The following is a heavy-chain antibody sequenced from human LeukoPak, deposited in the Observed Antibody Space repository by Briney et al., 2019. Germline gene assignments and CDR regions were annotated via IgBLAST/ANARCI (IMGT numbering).Heavy chain of an antibody. CDR1: GGSISNYY. D-gene: IGHD4-23*01. CDR2: IYYSGST. CDR3: AATTVVNGGAFEI. Sequence: SETLSLTCTVSGGSISNYYWSWIRQPPGKGLEWIGYIYYSGSTNYNPSLKSRVTISVDTSKKQFSLKLSSVTAADTAVYYCAATTVVNGGAFEIWGQGTMVTVSS. V-gene: IGHV4-59*01. J-gene: IGHJ3*02.